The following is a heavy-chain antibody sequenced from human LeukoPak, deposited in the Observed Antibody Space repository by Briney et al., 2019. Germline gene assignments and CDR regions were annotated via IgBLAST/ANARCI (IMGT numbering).Heavy chain of an antibody. CDR1: GYTFTGYY. CDR3: ARAGGLVRGSSAAYYCMDV. D-gene: IGHD3-10*01. V-gene: IGHV1-2*02. J-gene: IGHJ6*03. CDR2: INPNSGGT. Sequence: ASVKVSCKASGYTFTGYYMHWVRQAPGQGLEWMGWINPNSGGTNYAQKFQGRVSMTRDTSISTAYMELSSLRSDDTAVYYCARAGGLVRGSSAAYYCMDVWGKGTTVTVSS.